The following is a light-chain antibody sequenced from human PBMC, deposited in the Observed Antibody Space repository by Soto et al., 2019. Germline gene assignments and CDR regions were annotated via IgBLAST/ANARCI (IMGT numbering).Light chain of an antibody. CDR2: EVS. CDR3: CSYAGSSTYV. CDR1: SSDVGSYNL. V-gene: IGLV2-23*02. Sequence: QSVLTQPASVSGSPGQSITISCTGTSSDVGSYNLVSWYQQHPGKAPKLMIYEVSKRPSGVSNRSSGSKSGNTASLTISGLQAEDEADYYCCSYAGSSTYVFGTGTTVTVL. J-gene: IGLJ1*01.